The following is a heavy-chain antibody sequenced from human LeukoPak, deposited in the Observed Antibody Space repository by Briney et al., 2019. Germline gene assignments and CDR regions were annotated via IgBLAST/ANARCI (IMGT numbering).Heavy chain of an antibody. J-gene: IGHJ4*02. CDR2: IYTSGST. CDR1: GGSINSGSYY. V-gene: IGHV4-61*02. CDR3: ARDYSAYSSGS. D-gene: IGHD6-19*01. Sequence: SETLSLTCTVSGGSINSGSYYWSWIRQPAGKGLEWIGRIYTSGSTNYNPSLKSRVTISVDTSKNQFSLKLSSVTAADTAVYYCARDYSAYSSGSWGQGTLVTVSS.